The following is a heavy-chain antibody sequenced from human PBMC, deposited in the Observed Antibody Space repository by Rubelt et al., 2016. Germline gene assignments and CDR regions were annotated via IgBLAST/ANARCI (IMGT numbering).Heavy chain of an antibody. CDR2: VYYSGSA. D-gene: IGHD2-15*01. CDR3: ARHRPGIGSDV. J-gene: IGHJ6*04. Sequence: QLQLQESGPGLVKPSETLSLTCTVSGGSISSSSYYWGWIRQPPGKGLEWIGTVYYSGSAYYNLSLKRRVPISVDTSKNQFSLKRSSVTAADTAVYYCARHRPGIGSDVWGKGTTVTVSS. CDR1: GGSISSSSYY. V-gene: IGHV4-39*01.